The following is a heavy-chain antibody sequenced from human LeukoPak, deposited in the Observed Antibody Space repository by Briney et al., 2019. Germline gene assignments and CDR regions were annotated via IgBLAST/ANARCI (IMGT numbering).Heavy chain of an antibody. CDR3: ARLSSRPQPAIDY. Sequence: GGSLRLSCATSGFTFSSYSMNWVRQAPGKGLEWVSSISSSSSYIYYADSVKGRFTISRDNAKNSLYLQMNSLRAEDTAVYYCARLSSRPQPAIDYWGQGTLVTVSS. J-gene: IGHJ4*02. CDR2: ISSSSSYI. V-gene: IGHV3-21*01. CDR1: GFTFSSYS. D-gene: IGHD6-13*01.